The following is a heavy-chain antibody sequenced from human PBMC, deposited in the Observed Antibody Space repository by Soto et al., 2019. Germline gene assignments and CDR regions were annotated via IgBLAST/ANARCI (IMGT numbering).Heavy chain of an antibody. CDR1: GFTFSSYG. CDR2: IWYDGSNK. J-gene: IGHJ6*02. CDR3: ARVIIASNSRAYYYYYYGMDV. V-gene: IGHV3-33*01. D-gene: IGHD1-1*01. Sequence: GGSLRLSCAASGFTFSSYGMHWVRQAPGKGLEWVAVIWYDGSNKYYADSVKGRFTISRDNSKNTLYLQMNSLRAEDTAVYYCARVIIASNSRAYYYYYYGMDVWGQGTTVTVSS.